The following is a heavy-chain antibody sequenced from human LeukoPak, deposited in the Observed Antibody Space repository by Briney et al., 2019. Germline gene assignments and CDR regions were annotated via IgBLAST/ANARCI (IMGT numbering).Heavy chain of an antibody. Sequence: PSETLSLTCAVYGGSFSGYYWSWIRQPPGKGLEWIGEINHSGSTNYNPSLESRVTISVDTSKNQFSLKLSSVTAADTAVYYCAGGQTRPEGGQFARVRYYYYGMDVWGQGTTVTVSS. CDR2: INHSGST. D-gene: IGHD3-10*01. CDR1: GGSFSGYY. V-gene: IGHV4-34*01. CDR3: AGGQTRPEGGQFARVRYYYYGMDV. J-gene: IGHJ6*02.